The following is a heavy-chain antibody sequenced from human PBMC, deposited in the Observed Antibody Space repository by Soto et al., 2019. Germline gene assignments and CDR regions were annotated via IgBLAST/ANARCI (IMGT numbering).Heavy chain of an antibody. Sequence: LSLTCAVSGSSFTSNNWWTWVRQPPGQGLEWIGEIYRTGSTNYNPSLKSRVTISLDKSENQFSLKVTSLTAADTAVYYCASRDPGTSVDYWGQGTLVTVSS. J-gene: IGHJ4*02. V-gene: IGHV4-4*02. CDR2: IYRTGST. CDR3: ASRDPGTSVDY. D-gene: IGHD1-7*01. CDR1: GSSFTSNNW.